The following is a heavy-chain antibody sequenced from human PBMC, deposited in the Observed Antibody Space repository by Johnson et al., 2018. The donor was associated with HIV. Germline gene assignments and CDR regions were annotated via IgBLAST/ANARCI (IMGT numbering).Heavy chain of an antibody. J-gene: IGHJ3*02. CDR2: INWNGGST. Sequence: VQLVESGGGVVRPGGSLRLSCAASGFTFDDYGMSWVRQAPGKGLEWVSGINWNGGSTGYGDSVKGRFTISRDNAKNSLYLHMNSLRVEDTALYYCARAGYGGNNDAFDIWGQGTMVTVSS. V-gene: IGHV3-20*04. CDR1: GFTFDDYG. D-gene: IGHD4-23*01. CDR3: ARAGYGGNNDAFDI.